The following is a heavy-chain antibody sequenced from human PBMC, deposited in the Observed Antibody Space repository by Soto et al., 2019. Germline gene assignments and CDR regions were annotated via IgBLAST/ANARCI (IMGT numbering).Heavy chain of an antibody. CDR3: ARGGRELLFDY. D-gene: IGHD3-10*01. J-gene: IGHJ4*02. V-gene: IGHV3-21*01. CDR1: GFTFSSYS. CDR2: ISSSSSYI. Sequence: GGSLRLSCAASGFTFSSYSLKWVRQAPGKGLEWVSSISSSSSYIYYADSVKGRFTISRDNAKNSLYLQMNSLRAEDTAVYYCARGGRELLFDYWGQGTLVTVSS.